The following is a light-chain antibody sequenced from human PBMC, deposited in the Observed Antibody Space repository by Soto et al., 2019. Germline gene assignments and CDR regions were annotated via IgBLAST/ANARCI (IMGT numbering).Light chain of an antibody. V-gene: IGKV3-11*01. J-gene: IGKJ4*01. Sequence: EIVLTQSPATLSLSPGERATLSCRASQGVSSFLAWYQHKPGQAPRLLIYDASNRATGIPARFSGSGSGTDFTLTISSLEPEDFAVYYCQQRSKWPLTFGGGTKVEIK. CDR1: QGVSSF. CDR3: QQRSKWPLT. CDR2: DAS.